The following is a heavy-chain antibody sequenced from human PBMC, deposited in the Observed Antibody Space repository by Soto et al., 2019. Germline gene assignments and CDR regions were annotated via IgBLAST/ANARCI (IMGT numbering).Heavy chain of an antibody. CDR2: ISSSSSYI. V-gene: IGHV3-21*01. CDR3: AGGTSGSYYPSGY. J-gene: IGHJ4*02. D-gene: IGHD1-26*01. Sequence: EVQLVESGGGLVKPGGSLRLSCAASGFTFSSYSMNWVRQAPGKGLEWVSSISSSSSYIYYAASVKGRFTISRDNAKNSLYLQMNSLRAEDTAVYYCAGGTSGSYYPSGYWGQGTLVTVSS. CDR1: GFTFSSYS.